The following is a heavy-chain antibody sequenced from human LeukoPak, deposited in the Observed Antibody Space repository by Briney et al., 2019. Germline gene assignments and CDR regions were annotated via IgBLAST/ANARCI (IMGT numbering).Heavy chain of an antibody. CDR3: ARDLIGGNAYDY. CDR1: GFTFSSYS. V-gene: IGHV3-48*01. J-gene: IGHJ4*02. D-gene: IGHD2-15*01. CDR2: INSSSSTI. Sequence: GGSLRLSCAASGFTFSSYSMNWVRQAPGKGLEWVSYINSSSSTIYYADSVKGRFTISRDNAKNSLYLQMNSLRAEDTAVYYCARDLIGGNAYDYWGQGALVTVSS.